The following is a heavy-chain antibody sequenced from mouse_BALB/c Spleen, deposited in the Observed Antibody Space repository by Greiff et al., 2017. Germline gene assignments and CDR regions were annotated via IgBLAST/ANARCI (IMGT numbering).Heavy chain of an antibody. D-gene: IGHD2-14*01. CDR2: IWTGGGT. J-gene: IGHJ2*01. CDR3: VRYRYDDYFDY. Sequence: VQRVESGPGLVAPSQSLSITCTVSGFSLTSYDISWIRQPPGKGLEWLGVIWTGGGTNYNSAFMSRLSISKDNSKSQVFLKMNSLQTDDTAIYYCVRYRYDDYFDYWGQGTTLTVSS. V-gene: IGHV2-9-2*01. CDR1: GFSLTSYD.